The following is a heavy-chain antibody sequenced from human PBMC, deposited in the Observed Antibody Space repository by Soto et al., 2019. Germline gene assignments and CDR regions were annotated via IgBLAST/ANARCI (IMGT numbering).Heavy chain of an antibody. D-gene: IGHD2-2*01. CDR3: AKGANDIVVVPAAMRIDYYYYYYMDV. Sequence: GGSLRLSCAASGFTFSSYAMSWVRQAPGKGLEWVSAISGSGGSTYYADSVKGRFTISRDNSKNTLYLQINSLRAEDTAVYYCAKGANDIVVVPAAMRIDYYYYYYMDVWGKGTTVTVSS. J-gene: IGHJ6*03. V-gene: IGHV3-23*01. CDR2: ISGSGGST. CDR1: GFTFSSYA.